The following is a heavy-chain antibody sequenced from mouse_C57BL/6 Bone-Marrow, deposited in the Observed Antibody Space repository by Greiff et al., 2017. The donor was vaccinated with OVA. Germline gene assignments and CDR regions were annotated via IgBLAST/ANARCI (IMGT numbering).Heavy chain of an antibody. V-gene: IGHV2-9-1*01. CDR2: IWTGGGT. CDR1: GFSLTSYA. Sequence: VHLVESGPGLVAPSQSLSITCTVSGFSLTSYAISWVRQPPGKGLEWLGVIWTGGGTNYNSALKSRLSISKDNSKSQVFLKMNSLQTDDTARYYCARTPYGYPPYFDYWGQGTTLTVSS. CDR3: ARTPYGYPPYFDY. J-gene: IGHJ2*01. D-gene: IGHD2-2*01.